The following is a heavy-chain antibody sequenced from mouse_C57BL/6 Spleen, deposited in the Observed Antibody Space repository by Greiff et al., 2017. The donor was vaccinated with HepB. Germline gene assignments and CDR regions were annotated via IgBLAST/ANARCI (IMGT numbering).Heavy chain of an antibody. CDR1: GFTFSSYA. CDR2: ISDGGSYT. D-gene: IGHD2-4*01. J-gene: IGHJ2*01. V-gene: IGHV5-4*01. Sequence: EVKVVESGGGLVKPGGSLKLSCAASGFTFSSYAMSWVRQTPEKRLEWVATISDGGSYTYYPDNVKGRFTISRDNAKNNLYLQMSHLKSEDTAMYYCARDDYGLYYFDYWGQGTTLTVSS. CDR3: ARDDYGLYYFDY.